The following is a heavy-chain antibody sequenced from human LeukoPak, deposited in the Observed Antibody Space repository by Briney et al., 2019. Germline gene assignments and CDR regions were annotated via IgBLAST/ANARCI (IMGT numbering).Heavy chain of an antibody. D-gene: IGHD2-15*01. Sequence: GASVKVSCKASGYTFTSYGISWVRQAPGQGLEWMGWISAYNGNTNYAQKLQGRVTMTTDTSTSTAYMELRSLRSDDTAVYYCARDGYCSGGSCYSNYYYYGMDVWGQETTVTVSS. CDR3: ARDGYCSGGSCYSNYYYYGMDV. CDR1: GYTFTSYG. J-gene: IGHJ6*02. V-gene: IGHV1-18*01. CDR2: ISAYNGNT.